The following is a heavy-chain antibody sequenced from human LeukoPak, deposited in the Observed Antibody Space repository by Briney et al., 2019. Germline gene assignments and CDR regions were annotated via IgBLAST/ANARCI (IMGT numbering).Heavy chain of an antibody. CDR3: ARDNPQDCRSSSCYFDA. CDR2: IYYSGST. CDR1: GGSISSSSYY. V-gene: IGHV4-39*07. J-gene: IGHJ5*02. Sequence: SETLSLTCTVSGGSISSSSYYWGWIRQPPGKGLEWIGSIYYSGSTSYSPSLKSRVIISVDTSKNQFFLNLSSVTAADTAVYYCARDNPQDCRSSSCYFDAWGQGTLVTVSS. D-gene: IGHD2-2*01.